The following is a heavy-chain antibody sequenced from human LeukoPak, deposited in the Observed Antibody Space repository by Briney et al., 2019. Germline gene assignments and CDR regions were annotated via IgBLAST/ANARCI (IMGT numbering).Heavy chain of an antibody. V-gene: IGHV3-30*04. J-gene: IGHJ4*02. Sequence: GRSLRLSCAASGFTFSSYAMHWVRQAPGKGLEWVAVTSYDGSNKYYADSVKGRFTISRDNSKNTLYLQITSLRAEDTAVYYCARQILVRGFDYWGQGTLVTVSS. D-gene: IGHD3-10*01. CDR2: TSYDGSNK. CDR3: ARQILVRGFDY. CDR1: GFTFSSYA.